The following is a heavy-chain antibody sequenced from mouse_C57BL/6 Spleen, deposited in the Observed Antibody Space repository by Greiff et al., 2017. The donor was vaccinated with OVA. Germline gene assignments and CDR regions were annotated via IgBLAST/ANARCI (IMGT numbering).Heavy chain of an antibody. CDR2: INPNNGGT. J-gene: IGHJ4*01. V-gene: IGHV1-18*01. D-gene: IGHD1-1*01. CDR1: GYTFTAYN. Sequence: VQLQQSGPELVKPGASVKIPCKASGYTFTAYNMDWVKQSHGKSLEWIGDINPNNGGTIYNQKFKGKATLTVDKSSSTAYMELRSLTSEDTAVYYCERCRHTVVVDYAMDYWGQGTSVTVSS. CDR3: ERCRHTVVVDYAMDY.